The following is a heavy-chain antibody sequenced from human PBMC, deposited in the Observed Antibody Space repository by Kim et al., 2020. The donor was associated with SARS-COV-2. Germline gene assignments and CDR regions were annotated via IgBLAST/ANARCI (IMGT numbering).Heavy chain of an antibody. V-gene: IGHV3-53*01. CDR3: ARRMVYYYGVDV. Sequence: AASGRGRFTISRDNSKNTLYLQMNSLRAEDTAVYYCARRMVYYYGVDVWGQGTTVTVSS. J-gene: IGHJ6*02. D-gene: IGHD2-15*01.